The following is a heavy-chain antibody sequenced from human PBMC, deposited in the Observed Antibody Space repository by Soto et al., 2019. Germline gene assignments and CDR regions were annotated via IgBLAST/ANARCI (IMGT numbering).Heavy chain of an antibody. V-gene: IGHV3-23*01. CDR1: GFTFSSYA. CDR2: ISGSGGST. J-gene: IGHJ4*02. Sequence: EVQLLESGGGLVQPGGSLRLSCAASGFTFSSYAMSWVRQAPGKGLEWVSVISGSGGSTYYADSVKGRCTISRDNSKNTLYLQMNSLRPEDTAVYYCASSSSGWYFDYWGQGALVTVSS. CDR3: ASSSSGWYFDY. D-gene: IGHD6-19*01.